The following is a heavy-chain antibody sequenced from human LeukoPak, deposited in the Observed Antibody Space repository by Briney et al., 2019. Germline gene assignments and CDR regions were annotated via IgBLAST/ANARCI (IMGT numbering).Heavy chain of an antibody. CDR3: ARVYGSGSYYTSSYYYYMDV. D-gene: IGHD3-10*01. Sequence: SETLSFTCTVSGGSISSYYWSWIRQPRGKGLEWIGYIYTSGSTNYNPSLKSRVTISVDTSKNQFSLKLSSVTAADTAVYYCARVYGSGSYYTSSYYYYMDVWGKGTTVTVSS. CDR1: GGSISSYY. V-gene: IGHV4-4*09. CDR2: IYTSGST. J-gene: IGHJ6*03.